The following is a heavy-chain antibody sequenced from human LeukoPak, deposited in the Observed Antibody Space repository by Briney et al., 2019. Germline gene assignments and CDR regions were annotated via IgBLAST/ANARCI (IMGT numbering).Heavy chain of an antibody. CDR2: IGDDGSTT. V-gene: IGHV3-74*01. CDR1: GFTFSRYW. Sequence: GGSLRLSCAASGFTFSRYWMHWGRQAPGKGLVWVSRIGDDGSTTAYADSVKGRFTISRDNAKNTLYLQMNSLRAEDTAVYYCARASRGNWFDPWGQGTLVTVSS. CDR3: ARASRGNWFDP. D-gene: IGHD3-10*01. J-gene: IGHJ5*02.